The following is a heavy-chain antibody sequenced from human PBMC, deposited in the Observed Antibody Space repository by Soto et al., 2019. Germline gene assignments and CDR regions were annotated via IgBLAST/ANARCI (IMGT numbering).Heavy chain of an antibody. D-gene: IGHD2-15*01. J-gene: IGHJ4*02. CDR1: RFTFSSYV. CDR3: AKGRLGSCHSDTCPDY. V-gene: IGHV3-23*01. Sequence: EVQLLESGGGLVQPGGSLRLSCAASRFTFSSYVMSWVRQAPGKGLEWVSSISTSGGSTYYPDSVKGRFTISRDNSKNXLYLQMNSLRAEDTAVYYCAKGRLGSCHSDTCPDYWGQGALVTVSS. CDR2: ISTSGGST.